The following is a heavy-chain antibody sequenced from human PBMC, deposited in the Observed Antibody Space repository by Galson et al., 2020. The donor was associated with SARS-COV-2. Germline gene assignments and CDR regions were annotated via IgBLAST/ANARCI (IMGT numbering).Heavy chain of an antibody. D-gene: IGHD4-17*01. CDR2: FDPEDGET. CDR1: SYTLTELS. V-gene: IGHV1-24*01. Sequence: GESLKIPCNVSSYTLTELSMHWVRQAPGKGLEWMGGFDPEDGETIYAQKFQGRVTMTEDTSTDTAYMELSSLRSEDTAVYYCATGPTVTTYNNWFDPWGQGTLVTVSS. CDR3: ATGPTVTTYNNWFDP. J-gene: IGHJ5*02.